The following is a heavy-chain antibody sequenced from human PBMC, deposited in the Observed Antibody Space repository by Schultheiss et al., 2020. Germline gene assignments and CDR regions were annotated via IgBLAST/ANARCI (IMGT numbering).Heavy chain of an antibody. V-gene: IGHV3-30*18. J-gene: IGHJ4*02. D-gene: IGHD3-10*01. CDR1: GFTVSSNY. Sequence: GGSLRLSCAASGFTVSSNYMSWVRQAPGKGLEWVAVISYDGSNKYYADSVKGRFTISRDNSKNTLYLQMNSLRAEDTAVYYCAKMGYYGSGYIDYWGQGTLVTVSS. CDR2: ISYDGSNK. CDR3: AKMGYYGSGYIDY.